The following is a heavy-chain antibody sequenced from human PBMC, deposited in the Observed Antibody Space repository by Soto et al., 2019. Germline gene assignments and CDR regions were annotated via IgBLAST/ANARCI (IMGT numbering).Heavy chain of an antibody. D-gene: IGHD6-13*01. Sequence: GGSLRLSCAASGFTFTSYTMNWVRQAPGKGLEWVSSISSSSDYIYYADSMKGRVTISRDNAKNSLFLDMNSLTGEDTAVYYCARARVYATGPLDFWGQGPLVTVS. J-gene: IGHJ4*02. CDR3: ARARVYATGPLDF. CDR1: GFTFTSYT. V-gene: IGHV3-21*06. CDR2: ISSSSDYI.